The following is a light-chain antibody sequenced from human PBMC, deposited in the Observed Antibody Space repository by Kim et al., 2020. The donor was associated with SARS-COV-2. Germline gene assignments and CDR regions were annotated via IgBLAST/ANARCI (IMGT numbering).Light chain of an antibody. CDR3: HQYHIWPKA. CDR2: GAS. J-gene: IGKJ1*01. CDR1: QSISSD. V-gene: IGKV3-15*01. Sequence: VSPGDRATLSCRAGQSISSDLAWYQQTPGQAPRLLIYGASTRATGIPARFSGTGSGTEFTLTISSLQSEDFAIYYCHQYHIWPKAFGQGTKVDIK.